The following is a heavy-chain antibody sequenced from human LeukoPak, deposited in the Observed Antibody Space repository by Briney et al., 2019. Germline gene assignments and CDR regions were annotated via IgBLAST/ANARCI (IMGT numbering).Heavy chain of an antibody. J-gene: IGHJ4*02. CDR3: AEGTRGY. CDR1: GGSFSGYY. D-gene: IGHD3-10*01. CDR2: INHSGST. V-gene: IGHV4-34*01. Sequence: PSETLSLTCAVYGGSFSGYYWSWIRQPPGKGLEWIGEINHSGSTNYNPSLKSRVTISVDTSKNQFSLKLSSVTAADTAVYYCAEGTRGYWGQGTLVTVSS.